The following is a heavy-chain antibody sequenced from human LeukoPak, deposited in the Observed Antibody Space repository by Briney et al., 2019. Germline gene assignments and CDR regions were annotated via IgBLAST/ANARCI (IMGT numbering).Heavy chain of an antibody. CDR2: IQSDGSKT. CDR3: AKRYCKSATCRSDMDA. CDR1: GFPFSNYG. D-gene: IGHD2-15*01. J-gene: IGHJ6*02. V-gene: IGHV3-30*02. Sequence: GGSLRLSCAASGFPFSNYGMHWVRQAPGKGLEWVALIQSDGSKTYSADSVKGRFTISGDNPRNTLYLQMNRLRPEDTAVYYCAKRYCKSATCRSDMDAWGQGTTVTVSS.